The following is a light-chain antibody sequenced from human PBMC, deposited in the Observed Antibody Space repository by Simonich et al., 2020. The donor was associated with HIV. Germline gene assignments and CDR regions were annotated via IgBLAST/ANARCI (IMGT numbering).Light chain of an antibody. J-gene: IGKJ1*01. CDR2: KAS. CDR3: QQYNSYSWT. CDR1: QSISSY. V-gene: IGKV1-5*03. Sequence: DIQMTQSPSSLSASVGDRVTITCRASQSISSYLNWYQQKPGEAPKLLFYKASSLESGVPSRFCGSGSGTEFTLTISSLQPDDFATYYCQQYNSYSWTFGQGTKVEIK.